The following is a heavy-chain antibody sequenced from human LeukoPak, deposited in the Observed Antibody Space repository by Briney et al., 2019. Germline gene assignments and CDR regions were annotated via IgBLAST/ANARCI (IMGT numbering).Heavy chain of an antibody. CDR1: GFTFSSYA. D-gene: IGHD6-19*01. Sequence: PGGSLRLSCLASGFTFSSYAMDWVRQAPGQGLQWVSAVGTSADTYYADSVKGRFTISRDNSKNTLYLQMNSLRAEDTAVYYCARGGKIAVVGTRSPQYFHHWGQGTLVTVSS. CDR3: ARGGKIAVVGTRSPQYFHH. CDR2: VGTSADT. V-gene: IGHV3-23*01. J-gene: IGHJ1*01.